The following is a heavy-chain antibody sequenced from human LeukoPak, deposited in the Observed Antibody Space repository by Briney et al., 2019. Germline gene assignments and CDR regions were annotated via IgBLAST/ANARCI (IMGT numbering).Heavy chain of an antibody. Sequence: GASVKVSCKASGYPFYTYGISWVRQAPGQGLEWMGWINPNSGGTNYAQKFQGRVTMTRDTSISTAYMELSRLRSDDTAVYYCARDTAPPYYYGSGSYLVDYWGQGTLVTVSS. J-gene: IGHJ4*02. CDR1: GYPFYTYG. V-gene: IGHV1-2*02. D-gene: IGHD3-10*01. CDR2: INPNSGGT. CDR3: ARDTAPPYYYGSGSYLVDY.